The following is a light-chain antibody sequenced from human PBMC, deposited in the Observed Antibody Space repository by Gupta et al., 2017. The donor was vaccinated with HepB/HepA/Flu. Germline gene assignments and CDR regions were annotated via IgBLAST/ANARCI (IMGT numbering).Light chain of an antibody. J-gene: IGKJ1*01. Sequence: DIQMTQSPSSLSASVGDIVTITCRASQGIGNDLGWYQQKPGKAPKRLIFGVSSLQSGVPSKFSGRGSGTEFTLTISGLQPEDFATYYCLQYNTYPPTFGQGTKVEIK. CDR2: GVS. CDR1: QGIGND. CDR3: LQYNTYPPT. V-gene: IGKV1-17*01.